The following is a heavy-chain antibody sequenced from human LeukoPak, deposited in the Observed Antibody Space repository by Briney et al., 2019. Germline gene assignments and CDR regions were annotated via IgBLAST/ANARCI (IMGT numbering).Heavy chain of an antibody. CDR1: GFTFIDYD. Sequence: GGSLRLSCAASGFTFIDYDMHWVRQVIGKGLEWVSAIGIRCDTHYSGSVKGRFTSSRENAESSLYLQMNSLKAEDTAVYYCARGGIQVSGIDEFDYWGQGTLVTVSS. J-gene: IGHJ4*02. CDR3: ARGGIQVSGIDEFDY. V-gene: IGHV3-13*01. CDR2: IGIRCDT. D-gene: IGHD6-19*01.